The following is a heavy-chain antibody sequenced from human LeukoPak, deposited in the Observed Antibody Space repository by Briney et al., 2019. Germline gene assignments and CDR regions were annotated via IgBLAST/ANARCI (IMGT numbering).Heavy chain of an antibody. V-gene: IGHV4-34*01. CDR2: INHSGST. Sequence: SETLSLTCAVYGGSFSGYCWSWIRQPPGKGLEWIGEINHSGSTNYNPSLKSRVTISADTSKNQFSLKLSSVTAADTAVYYCARVPRSYYYYYYMDVWGKGTTVTVSS. CDR1: GGSFSGYC. CDR3: ARVPRSYYYYYYMDV. J-gene: IGHJ6*03.